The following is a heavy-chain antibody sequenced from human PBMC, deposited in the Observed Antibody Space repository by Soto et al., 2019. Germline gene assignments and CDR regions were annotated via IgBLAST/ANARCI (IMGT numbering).Heavy chain of an antibody. J-gene: IGHJ4*02. V-gene: IGHV4-38-2*02. Sequence: SETLSLTCTVSGDSIISIYHWAWIRQPPGRSLEWIASIFHTGTTYYTPSLKSRVTISVDTSKNQFSLKLSSVTAADTAVYYCARVPYSSGWFSIDYWGQGTLVTVSS. CDR2: IFHTGTT. CDR1: GDSIISIYH. D-gene: IGHD6-19*01. CDR3: ARVPYSSGWFSIDY.